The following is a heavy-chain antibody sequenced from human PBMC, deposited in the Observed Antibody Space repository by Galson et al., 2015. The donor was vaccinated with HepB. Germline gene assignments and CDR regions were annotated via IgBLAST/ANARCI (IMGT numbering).Heavy chain of an antibody. CDR3: ARAYCGVDCSYFDY. Sequence: AISGDSVSRNSASWNWIRQSPSRGLEWLGRTYYRSKWYNDYAVSVKSRISINRDTSKNQFSLQLNSVTPEDTAVYYCARAYCGVDCSYFDYWGQGTLVTVSS. CDR2: TYYRSKWYN. CDR1: GDSVSRNSAS. J-gene: IGHJ4*02. V-gene: IGHV6-1*01. D-gene: IGHD2-21*01.